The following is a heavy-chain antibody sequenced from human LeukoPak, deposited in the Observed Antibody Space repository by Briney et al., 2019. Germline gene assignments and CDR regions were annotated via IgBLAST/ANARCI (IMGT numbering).Heavy chain of an antibody. V-gene: IGHV3-64*01. CDR2: ISSNGGST. CDR3: ARGSGDLDDTFDI. Sequence: GGSLRLSCAASGFTFSSYAMHWVRQAPGKGLEYVSAISSNGGSTYYANSVKGRFTISRDNSKNTLYLQMGSLRAEDMAVYYCARGSGDLDDTFDIWGQGTMVTVSS. D-gene: IGHD3-10*01. CDR1: GFTFSSYA. J-gene: IGHJ3*02.